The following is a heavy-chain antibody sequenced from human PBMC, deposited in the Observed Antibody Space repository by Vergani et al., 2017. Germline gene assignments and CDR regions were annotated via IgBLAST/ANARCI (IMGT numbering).Heavy chain of an antibody. J-gene: IGHJ6*02. Sequence: EVQLVESGGGLVQPGGSLRLSCAASGFTFSSYWMHWVRQAPGKGLVWVSRINSDGSSTSYADSVKGRFTISRDNAKNTLYLQMNSLRAEDTAVYYCARAPYSSSSLFSRYYYGMDVWGQGTTVTVSS. CDR1: GFTFSSYW. CDR3: ARAPYSSSSLFSRYYYGMDV. CDR2: INSDGSST. D-gene: IGHD6-6*01. V-gene: IGHV3-74*01.